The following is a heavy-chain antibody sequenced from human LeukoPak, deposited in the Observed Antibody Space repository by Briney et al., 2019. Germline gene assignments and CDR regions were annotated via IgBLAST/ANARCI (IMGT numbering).Heavy chain of an antibody. V-gene: IGHV3-15*01. J-gene: IGHJ4*02. CDR3: TWMATTFTVAY. D-gene: IGHD5-12*01. CDR1: ILTFSDAW. CDR2: IRNDRIT. Sequence: GGPLTLSCVLSILTFSDAWTSWVRQAPGKGLEWVGRIRNDRITDYAAPVQGRFSISRDNSKNTFYLQMNSLRTEDTGMYFCTWMATTFTVAYGGQGTLVTVS.